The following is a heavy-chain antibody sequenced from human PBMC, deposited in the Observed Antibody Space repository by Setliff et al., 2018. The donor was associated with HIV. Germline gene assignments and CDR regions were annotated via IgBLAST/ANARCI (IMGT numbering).Heavy chain of an antibody. CDR1: GYTFSSNY. Sequence: ASVKVSCKASGYTFSSNYMHWVRQAPGQGLEWMGLINPTGDITFYPQKFQARVTMTRDTSADTVYMELSSLKSDDTAVYYCVRRESDYGTKAGFRYWGQGTLVTVSS. D-gene: IGHD4-17*01. CDR2: INPTGDIT. J-gene: IGHJ4*02. CDR3: VRRESDYGTKAGFRY. V-gene: IGHV1-46*01.